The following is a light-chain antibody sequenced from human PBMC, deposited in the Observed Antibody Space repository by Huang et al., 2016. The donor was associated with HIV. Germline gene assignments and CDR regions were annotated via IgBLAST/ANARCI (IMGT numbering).Light chain of an antibody. CDR1: RSVSSN. V-gene: IGKV3-15*01. CDR3: QQYNNWLLS. Sequence: IVMTQSPATLSVSPGERVTVSCRANRSVSSNLAWYQQRPGQAPRLLISGSSTRAPGIPARLSGSGSGTDFSLTISSLQSEDFALYYCQQYNNWLLSFGGGTRVDI. CDR2: GSS. J-gene: IGKJ4*01.